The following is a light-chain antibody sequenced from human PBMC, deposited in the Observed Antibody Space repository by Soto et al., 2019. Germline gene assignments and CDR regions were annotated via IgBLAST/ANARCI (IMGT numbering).Light chain of an antibody. CDR2: GAS. CDR1: QSVSSSY. V-gene: IGKV3-20*01. CDR3: QQYGGSTLYT. Sequence: EIVLTQSPGTLSLSPGERATLSCRASQSVSSSYLAWYQQKPGQAPRLLIYGASGRATGIPDRFSGSGSGTDCTLTISRLEPEDFAVYYCQQYGGSTLYTFGQGTKLEIK. J-gene: IGKJ2*01.